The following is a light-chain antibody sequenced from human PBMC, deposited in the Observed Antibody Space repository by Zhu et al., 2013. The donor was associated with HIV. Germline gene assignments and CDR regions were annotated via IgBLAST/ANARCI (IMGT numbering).Light chain of an antibody. CDR1: QSLSSSY. Sequence: IALTQSPGTLSLSPGERATLSCRASQSLSSSYLAWYQQKPGQAPRLLIYGASSRATGIPDRFSGSGSGTDFTLTINRLEPEDFAVYYCQQYGSSPRTFGQGTKLEIK. V-gene: IGKV3-20*01. J-gene: IGKJ2*02. CDR3: QQYGSSPRT. CDR2: GAS.